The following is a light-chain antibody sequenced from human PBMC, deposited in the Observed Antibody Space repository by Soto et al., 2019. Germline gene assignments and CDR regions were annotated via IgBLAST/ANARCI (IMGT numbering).Light chain of an antibody. CDR3: QVSDIITHNYV. CDR2: YVS. CDR1: NIGDKG. J-gene: IGLJ1*01. V-gene: IGLV3-21*04. Sequence: SYELTQPPSVSVAPEKTATITCGGNNIGDKGVHWYRQKPGQAPVLLISYVSDRPSGIPERFAGSNAGNTATLTISRVEAGDEADYYCQVSDIITHNYVFGGGTKLTVL.